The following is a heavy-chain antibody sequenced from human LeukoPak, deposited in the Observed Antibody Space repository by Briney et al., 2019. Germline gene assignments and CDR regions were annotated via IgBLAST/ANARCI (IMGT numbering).Heavy chain of an antibody. CDR1: GYTFTSYG. CDR2: ISAYNGNT. V-gene: IGHV1-18*01. J-gene: IGHJ6*02. CDR3: ARHSSSWYDYYYYGMDV. D-gene: IGHD6-13*01. Sequence: GASVKVSCKASGYTFTSYGISWVRQAPGQGLEWMGWISAYNGNTNYAQKLQGRVTMTTDTSTSTAYMELRSLRSDDTAVYYCARHSSSWYDYYYYGMDVWDQGTTVTVSS.